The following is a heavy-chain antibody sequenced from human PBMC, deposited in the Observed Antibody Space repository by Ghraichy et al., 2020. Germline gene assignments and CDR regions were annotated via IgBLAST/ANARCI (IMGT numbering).Heavy chain of an antibody. J-gene: IGHJ6*01. CDR3: ARGRAGDITIFGVVNYYYYRIDV. V-gene: IGHV1-2*04. CDR2: IKPNSGGT. CDR1: GYTFTGYY. Sequence: ASVKVSCKASGYTFTGYYMHWVRQAPGQGLEWMGWIKPNSGGTNYAQKFQGWVTMTRDTSISTAYMELSRLRSDDTAVYYCARGRAGDITIFGVVNYYYYRIDVWGHATPVTFSS. D-gene: IGHD3-3*01.